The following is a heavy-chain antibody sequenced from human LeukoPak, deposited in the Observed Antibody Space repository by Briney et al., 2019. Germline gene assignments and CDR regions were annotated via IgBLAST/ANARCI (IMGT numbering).Heavy chain of an antibody. CDR1: GGTFSNYA. Sequence: SVKVSCKVSGGTFSNYAISWVRQAPGQGLEWMGGIIPIFGTANYAQKFQGRVTITADESTSAAYMELSSLRSDDTAVYYCAREGQYSSGWYRADRFDYWGQGTLVTVSS. V-gene: IGHV1-69*01. CDR3: AREGQYSSGWYRADRFDY. J-gene: IGHJ4*02. CDR2: IIPIFGTA. D-gene: IGHD6-19*01.